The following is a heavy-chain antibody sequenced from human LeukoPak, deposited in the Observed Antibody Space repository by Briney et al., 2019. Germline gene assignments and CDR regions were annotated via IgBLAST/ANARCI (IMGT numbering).Heavy chain of an antibody. J-gene: IGHJ6*02. V-gene: IGHV3-30-3*01. D-gene: IGHD2-2*01. CDR1: GFTFSSYA. Sequence: PGRSLRLSCAASGFTFSSYAMHWVRQAPGKGLEWVAVISYVGSNKYYADSVKGRFTISRDNSKNTLYLQMNSLRAEDTSVYYCARHQSTYYYYYGMDVWGQGTTVTVSS. CDR2: ISYVGSNK. CDR3: ARHQSTYYYYYGMDV.